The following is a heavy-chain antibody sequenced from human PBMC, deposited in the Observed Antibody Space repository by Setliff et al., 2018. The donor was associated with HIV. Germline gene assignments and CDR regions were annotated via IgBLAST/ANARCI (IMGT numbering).Heavy chain of an antibody. J-gene: IGHJ6*03. CDR2: VRPYNADK. CDR1: EFTFSDYY. Sequence: WASVKVSCKASEFTFSDYYMHWVRQAPGQGLEWVGWVRPYNADKNYAQKFQGRVTMTSDTSISTAYLELSGLTSDDTAIYYCARDRAYCSSGSCYRPLVYYFYYMDVWGTGTTVTVSS. CDR3: ARDRAYCSSGSCYRPLVYYFYYMDV. D-gene: IGHD2-15*01. V-gene: IGHV1-2*02.